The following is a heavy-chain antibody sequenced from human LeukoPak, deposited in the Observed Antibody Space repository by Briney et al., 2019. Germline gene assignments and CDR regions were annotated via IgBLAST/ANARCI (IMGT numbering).Heavy chain of an antibody. CDR1: GGSISSGSYY. Sequence: SETLSLTCTVSGGSISSGSYYWSWIRQPAGKGLEWIGRIYTSGSTNYNPSLKSRVTISVDTSKNQFSLKLSSVTAADTAVYYCAGESNRVRGVIRYFDYWGQGTLVTVS. CDR2: IYTSGST. CDR3: AGESNRVRGVIRYFDY. V-gene: IGHV4-61*02. D-gene: IGHD3-10*01. J-gene: IGHJ4*02.